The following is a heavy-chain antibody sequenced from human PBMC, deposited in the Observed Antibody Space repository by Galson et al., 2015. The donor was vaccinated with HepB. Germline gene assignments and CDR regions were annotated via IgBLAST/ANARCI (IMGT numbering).Heavy chain of an antibody. V-gene: IGHV4-39*07. CDR2: VSYNGRT. CDR3: ARDLDDIRQNYFDY. CDR1: GGSISRSNYY. D-gene: IGHD3-9*01. Sequence: LSLTCNVSGGSISRSNYYWGWIRQPPGMGLEWMGSVSYNGRTYYNPSLKSRVSTSLDVSKKQFSLKVTSVTAADTAMYYCARDLDDIRQNYFDYWGLGTLVTVSS. J-gene: IGHJ4*02.